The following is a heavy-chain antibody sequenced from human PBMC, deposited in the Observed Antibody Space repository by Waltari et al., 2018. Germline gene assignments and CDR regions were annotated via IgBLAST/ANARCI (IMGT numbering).Heavy chain of an antibody. V-gene: IGHV3-30-3*01. J-gene: IGHJ4*02. CDR1: GFAFNSYA. Sequence: QVQLVESGGGVVQPGRSLRLSCAASGFAFNSYAMHWVRRAPGKGLEWVAVISFDGYKQNYVDSVRGRFTISRDSSRRTVYLQMNSLRPDDTAVYYCARVGHCSSTGCYTSGAFDYWGQGTPVIVSS. CDR2: ISFDGYKQ. CDR3: ARVGHCSSTGCYTSGAFDY. D-gene: IGHD2-2*02.